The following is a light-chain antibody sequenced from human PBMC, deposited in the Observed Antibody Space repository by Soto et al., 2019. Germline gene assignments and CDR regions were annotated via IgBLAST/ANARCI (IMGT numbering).Light chain of an antibody. Sequence: QSVLTQPPSASGSPGESLIISCTGTKNDIGVYDFVSWYQHHPGKAPRLIIYEVVQRPSGVPDRFSGSNSGNTASLTVSGRQAADEADYFGRSYAGSNTYVFGSGTKVTVL. CDR3: RSYAGSNTYV. J-gene: IGLJ1*01. CDR1: KNDIGVYDF. V-gene: IGLV2-8*01. CDR2: EVV.